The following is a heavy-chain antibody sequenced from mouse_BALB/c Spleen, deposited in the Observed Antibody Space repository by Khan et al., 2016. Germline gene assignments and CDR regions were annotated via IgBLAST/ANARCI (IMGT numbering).Heavy chain of an antibody. CDR3: SSVLLWYAMDY. D-gene: IGHD2-1*01. J-gene: IGHJ4*01. V-gene: IGHV1S135*01. CDR2: IDPYNGGA. Sequence: VQLQQSGPELVKPGASVKVSCKASGYTFTSYNMYWVKQSHGKNLEWIGYIDPYNGGASYNQKFKGKATLNVDKSSSKAYMYINSLTSEDSAVYYCSSVLLWYAMDYWGQGTSVTVSS. CDR1: GYTFTSYN.